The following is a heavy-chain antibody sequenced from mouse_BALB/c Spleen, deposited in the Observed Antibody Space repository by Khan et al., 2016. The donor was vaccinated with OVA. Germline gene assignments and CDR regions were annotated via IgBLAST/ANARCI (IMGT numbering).Heavy chain of an antibody. Sequence: EVQLQESGPGLVKPSQSLSLTCTVTGYSITSDYAWNWIRQFPGNKLEWMGYISSSDSTNYNPALKSRISITRDTSKNQFFLQLNSVTTEDTATYYFARDGSRYNYAMDYWGQGTSVTVSS. D-gene: IGHD2-3*01. CDR3: ARDGSRYNYAMDY. CDR2: ISSSDST. J-gene: IGHJ4*01. CDR1: GYSITSDYA. V-gene: IGHV3-2*02.